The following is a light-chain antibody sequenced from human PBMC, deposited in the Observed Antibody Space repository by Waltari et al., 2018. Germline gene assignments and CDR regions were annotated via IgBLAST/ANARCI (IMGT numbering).Light chain of an antibody. V-gene: IGLV2-14*01. CDR2: DVN. Sequence: QSALTQPASVSWSPGQSIAISCTGASGGVGAYMYSSRSQPHPGKAPKLMIYDVNKRPSGVSDRFSGSKSGNTASLTISGLQAEDEADYYCSSFTSSSTYVFGTGTKVTVL. CDR1: SGGVGAYMY. CDR3: SSFTSSSTYV. J-gene: IGLJ1*01.